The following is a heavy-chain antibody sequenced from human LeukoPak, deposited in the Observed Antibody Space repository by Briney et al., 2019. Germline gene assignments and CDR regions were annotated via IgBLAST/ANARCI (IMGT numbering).Heavy chain of an antibody. CDR2: ISPGGGPT. D-gene: IGHD5-12*01. CDR3: AKDGAWLRFDD. Sequence: HPGGSLRLSCAGSGFPFSSHGMNWVRQAPGKGLEWVSGISPGGGPTYYADSVKGRFSISRDDLKNTLYLQMTNLRAEDTAVYYCAKDGAWLRFDDWGQGILVTVSS. CDR1: GFPFSSHG. V-gene: IGHV3-23*01. J-gene: IGHJ4*02.